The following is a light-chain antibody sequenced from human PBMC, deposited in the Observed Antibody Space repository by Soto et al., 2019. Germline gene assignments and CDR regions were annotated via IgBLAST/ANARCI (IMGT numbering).Light chain of an antibody. Sequence: IVMTHSLVTLSVSPCERATLPFSASQSVSSNLAWYQQKPGQAPSLLIYGAFTRATGIPARFSGTGSGTEFTLTISSLQSEDFALYYCQQYNDWPLTFGQGTKVDIK. V-gene: IGKV3-15*01. CDR2: GAF. J-gene: IGKJ1*01. CDR1: QSVSSN. CDR3: QQYNDWPLT.